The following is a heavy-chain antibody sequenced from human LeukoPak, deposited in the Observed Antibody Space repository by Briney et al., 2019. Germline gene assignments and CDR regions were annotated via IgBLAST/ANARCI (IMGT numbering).Heavy chain of an antibody. V-gene: IGHV4-59*08. J-gene: IGHJ3*01. CDR1: GGSISSYY. D-gene: IGHD7-27*01. Sequence: SETLSLTCIVSGGSISSYYWSWIRQPPGKGLEWIGYIHYTGSTNFSPSLKSRVTMSVDTSKNQFSLKLSSVTAADTAVYYCARHKAITGGDAFDVWGQGTMVTVSS. CDR3: ARHKAITGGDAFDV. CDR2: IHYTGST.